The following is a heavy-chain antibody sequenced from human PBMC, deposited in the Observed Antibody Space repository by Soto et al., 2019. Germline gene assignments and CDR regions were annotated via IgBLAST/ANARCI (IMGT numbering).Heavy chain of an antibody. CDR2: ISHDENKK. CDR3: VKVLYDFWSGYQYFDY. CDR1: GFTFSSYA. J-gene: IGHJ4*02. D-gene: IGHD3-3*01. V-gene: IGHV3-30*04. Sequence: ALRLSCAASGFTFSSYAMHWVRQAPGKGLEWVAFISHDENKKYYADSVKGRFTISRDNAKNTLYLQMNSLRAEDTAVYYCVKVLYDFWSGYQYFDYWGQGTLVTVSS.